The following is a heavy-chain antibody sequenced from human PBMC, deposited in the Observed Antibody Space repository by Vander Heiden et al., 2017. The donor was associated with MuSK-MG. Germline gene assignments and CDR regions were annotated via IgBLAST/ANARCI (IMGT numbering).Heavy chain of an antibody. V-gene: IGHV3-48*04. CDR1: GFSFSSYS. D-gene: IGHD2-15*01. CDR3: ARPRGFSGGSCYH. J-gene: IGHJ5*02. CDR2: ISSSSSTI. Sequence: EVQLVESGGGMVQPGGSLRLSCAASGFSFSSYSMNWVRQAPGKGLEWISYISSSSSTIHYADAVKGRFTISRDNAKSSMYLQMDTMRAEDTAVYYYARPRGFSGGSCYHWGQGTLVTVYS.